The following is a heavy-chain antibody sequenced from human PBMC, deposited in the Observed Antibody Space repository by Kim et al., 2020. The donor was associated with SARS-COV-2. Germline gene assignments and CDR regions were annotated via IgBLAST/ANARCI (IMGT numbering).Heavy chain of an antibody. D-gene: IGHD3-22*01. J-gene: IGHJ4*02. V-gene: IGHV4-59*09. Sequence: GSTNYNPTPKSRVTMSVDTSKNQFSLKLSSVTAADTAVYYCASGGGLFDYWGQGTLVTVSS. CDR3: ASGGGLFDY. CDR2: GST.